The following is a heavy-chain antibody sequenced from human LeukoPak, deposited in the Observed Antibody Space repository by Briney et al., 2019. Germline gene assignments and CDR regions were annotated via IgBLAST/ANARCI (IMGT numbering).Heavy chain of an antibody. J-gene: IGHJ6*03. CDR1: VNSFTSRW. V-gene: IGHV5-51*01. CDR3: ARSYYGSGRYYYYYMDV. Sequence: GESLKISCQGSVNSFTSRWIGWVRQMPGKGLEWMGIIYPGDSDTRYSPSFQGQVTISADKSISTAYLQWSSLKASDTAMYYCARSYYGSGRYYYYYMDVWGKGTTVTVSS. CDR2: IYPGDSDT. D-gene: IGHD3-10*01.